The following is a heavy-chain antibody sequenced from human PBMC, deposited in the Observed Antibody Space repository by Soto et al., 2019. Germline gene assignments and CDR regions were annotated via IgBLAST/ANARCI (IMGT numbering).Heavy chain of an antibody. Sequence: GGSLRLSCAASGFTFSRYAMSWVRQAPGKGLEWVSTVTGGGHTTYNADSVNGRFTISRDNSKNTLYLQMNNLRAEDTAIYYCASSSGDLDVYGMDIWGPGTAVTVSS. J-gene: IGHJ6*02. D-gene: IGHD3-10*01. CDR3: ASSSGDLDVYGMDI. V-gene: IGHV3-23*01. CDR1: GFTFSRYA. CDR2: VTGGGHTT.